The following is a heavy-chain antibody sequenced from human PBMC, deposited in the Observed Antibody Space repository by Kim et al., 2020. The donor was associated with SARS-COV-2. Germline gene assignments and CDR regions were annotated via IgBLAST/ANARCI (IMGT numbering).Heavy chain of an antibody. CDR1: GFTFSSYA. CDR2: VSGSGCST. CDR3: ANGESNYLFFFDY. V-gene: IGHV3-23*01. Sequence: GSLRLSCAASGFTFSSYAMSWVRQAPGKGPEWVSLVSGSGCSTYHADSVKGRFALSRDNSKKTLYLQIKSLRAGDKAVYYCANGESNYLFFFDYWGQG. D-gene: IGHD1-26*01. J-gene: IGHJ4*02.